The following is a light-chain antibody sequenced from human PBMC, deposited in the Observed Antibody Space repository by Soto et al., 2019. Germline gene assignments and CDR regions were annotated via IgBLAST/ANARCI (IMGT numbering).Light chain of an antibody. Sequence: AIQLTQSPSSLSASVGDRVTITSRASQGISSALAWYQQKPGKAPKLLIYDASSFESGVPSRLSGSGSGTDFTLTISSLQPEDFATYYCQQFNNYPVTFGGGTEVAIK. V-gene: IGKV1D-13*01. CDR3: QQFNNYPVT. CDR1: QGISSA. CDR2: DAS. J-gene: IGKJ4*01.